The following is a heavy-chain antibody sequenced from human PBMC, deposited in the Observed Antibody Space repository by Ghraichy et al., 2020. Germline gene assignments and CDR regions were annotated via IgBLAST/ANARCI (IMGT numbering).Heavy chain of an antibody. J-gene: IGHJ2*01. D-gene: IGHD5-24*01. CDR3: ARDRRDGYKKTVWYFDL. CDR1: GFTFSSYG. CDR2: IWYDGSNK. V-gene: IGHV3-33*01. Sequence: GGSLRLSCAASGFTFSSYGMHWVRQAPGKGLEWVAVIWYDGSNKYYADSVKGRFTISRDNSKNTLYLQMNSLRAEDTAVYYCARDRRDGYKKTVWYFDLWGRGTLVTVSS.